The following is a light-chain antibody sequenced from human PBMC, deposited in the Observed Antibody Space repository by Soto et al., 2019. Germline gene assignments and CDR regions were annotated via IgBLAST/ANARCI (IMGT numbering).Light chain of an antibody. CDR1: SSDVGGYNY. V-gene: IGLV2-14*01. J-gene: IGLJ2*01. Sequence: QSALTQPASVSGSPGQSITISCTGTSSDVGGYNYVSWYQQHPGKAPKLMIYDVSNRPSGVSNRFSGSKSGNTASLTISGLQAEDDAYYYSSSYTSSSTVVFGAGTKLTVL. CDR3: SSYTSSSTVV. CDR2: DVS.